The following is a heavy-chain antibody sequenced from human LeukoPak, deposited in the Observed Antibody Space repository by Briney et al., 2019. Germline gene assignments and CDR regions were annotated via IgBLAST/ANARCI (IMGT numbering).Heavy chain of an antibody. Sequence: SVKVSCKASGGTFSSYAISLVRQAPGQGLEWMGGIIPIFGTANYAQKFQGRVTITTDESTSTAYMELSSLRSEDTAVYYCAREGTIFGVVRGYMDVWGKGTTVTVSS. CDR2: IIPIFGTA. V-gene: IGHV1-69*05. D-gene: IGHD3-3*01. J-gene: IGHJ6*03. CDR1: GGTFSSYA. CDR3: AREGTIFGVVRGYMDV.